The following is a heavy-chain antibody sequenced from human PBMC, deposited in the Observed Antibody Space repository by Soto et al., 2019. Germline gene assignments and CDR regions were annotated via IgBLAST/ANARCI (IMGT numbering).Heavy chain of an antibody. CDR1: GGSINTGGFY. CDR3: AREITGDWHFDL. V-gene: IGHV4-31*03. CDR2: IYYTGTT. D-gene: IGHD7-27*01. J-gene: IGHJ2*01. Sequence: QVQLQESGPGLVKPSQTLSLTCTVSGGSINTGGFYWNWIRQHPGKGLEWIGYIYYTGTTYYTPSLSSRLTMTVDTSKNQFSLKLSSVTAAATAVYYCAREITGDWHFDLWGRGTLVTVSS.